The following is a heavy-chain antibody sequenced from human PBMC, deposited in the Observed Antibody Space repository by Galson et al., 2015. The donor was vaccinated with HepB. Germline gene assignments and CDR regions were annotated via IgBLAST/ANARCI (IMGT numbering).Heavy chain of an antibody. Sequence: SVKVSCKASGGTFSSYAISWVRQAPGQGLEWMGGIIPIFGTANYAQKFQGRVTITADESTSTAYMELSSLRSEDTAVYYCARAYCSGGSCYSAYSYYYYGMDVWGQGTTVTVSS. D-gene: IGHD2-15*01. J-gene: IGHJ6*02. CDR2: IIPIFGTA. V-gene: IGHV1-69*13. CDR1: GGTFSSYA. CDR3: ARAYCSGGSCYSAYSYYYYGMDV.